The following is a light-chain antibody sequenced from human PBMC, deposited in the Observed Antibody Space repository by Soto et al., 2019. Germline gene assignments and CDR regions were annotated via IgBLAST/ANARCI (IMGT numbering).Light chain of an antibody. CDR2: EVI. V-gene: IGLV2-14*01. Sequence: QSVLTQPASLSGSPGQSITISYTGTSSDIGGYNYVSWYQQHPGKAPKLMIYEVINRPSGVSNRFSGSKSGNTASLTIFGLQAEDEADYHCSSYTASSTWVFGGGTKLTVL. J-gene: IGLJ3*02. CDR1: SSDIGGYNY. CDR3: SSYTASSTWV.